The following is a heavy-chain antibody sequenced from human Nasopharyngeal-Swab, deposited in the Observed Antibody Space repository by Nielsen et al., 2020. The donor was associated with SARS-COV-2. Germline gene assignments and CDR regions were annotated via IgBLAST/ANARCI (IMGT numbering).Heavy chain of an antibody. CDR3: AGASTDWYFDL. CDR1: GFTFSSYD. CDR2: IGTAGDT. J-gene: IGHJ2*01. D-gene: IGHD1-1*01. V-gene: IGHV3-13*01. Sequence: GSSLQISCAASGFTFSSYDMHWVRQPTGKVLYWVSAIGTAGDTYYPGSVKGRFTISRENAKNSLYLQMNSLRAGDTAVYYCAGASTDWYFDLWGRGTLVTVSS.